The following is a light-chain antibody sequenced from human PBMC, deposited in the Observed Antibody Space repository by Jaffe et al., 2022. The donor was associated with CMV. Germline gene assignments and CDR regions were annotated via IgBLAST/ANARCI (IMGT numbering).Light chain of an antibody. Sequence: VLTQSPGTLSLSPGERATLSCRASQSVSNSYLAWYQQKPGQAPRLLIYGASSRATGIPDRFSGSGSGTDFTLTITRLEPEDVAVYYCQQYGSSPVTFGQGTKLEIK. CDR1: QSVSNSY. J-gene: IGKJ2*01. CDR2: GAS. V-gene: IGKV3-20*01. CDR3: QQYGSSPVT.